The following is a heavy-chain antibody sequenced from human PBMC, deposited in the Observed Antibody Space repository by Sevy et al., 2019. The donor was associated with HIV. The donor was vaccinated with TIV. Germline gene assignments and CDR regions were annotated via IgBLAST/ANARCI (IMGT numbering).Heavy chain of an antibody. CDR1: GFTFSSYA. V-gene: IGHV3-23*01. CDR2: ISGSGGST. Sequence: GGSLRLSCAASGFTFSSYAMSWVRQAPGKGLEWVSAISGSGGSTYYAASVKGRFTISRDNSKNTPYLQMNSLRAEDTAVYYCAKDAVYSYGLYYFDYWGQGTLVTVSS. CDR3: AKDAVYSYGLYYFDY. D-gene: IGHD5-18*01. J-gene: IGHJ4*02.